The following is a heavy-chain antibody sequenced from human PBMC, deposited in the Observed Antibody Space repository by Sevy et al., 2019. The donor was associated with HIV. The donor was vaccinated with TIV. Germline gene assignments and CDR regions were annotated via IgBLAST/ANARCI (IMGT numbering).Heavy chain of an antibody. V-gene: IGHV1-24*01. CDR1: GYTLTELS. D-gene: IGHD3-22*01. CDR3: ATTKDYYDTSGYPFDS. CDR2: FDPEDDEK. Sequence: ASVKVSCKVSGYTLTELSMHWVRQAPGKGLEWMGTFDPEDDEKIYAQKFQGRVTMTEDTSTDTAYMGLSRLRSEDTAVYYCATTKDYYDTSGYPFDSWGQGTLVTVSS. J-gene: IGHJ4*02.